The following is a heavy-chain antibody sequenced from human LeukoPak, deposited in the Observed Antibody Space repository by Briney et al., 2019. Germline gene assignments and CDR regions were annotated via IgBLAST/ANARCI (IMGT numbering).Heavy chain of an antibody. D-gene: IGHD6-13*01. CDR3: ASGGYTSSWYVVDY. V-gene: IGHV3-30*03. CDR2: ISYDGSNK. Sequence: GGSLRLSCAASGFSFSSYGMHWVRQAPGKGLGWVAVISYDGSNKYYADSVKGRFTIPRNNSKNTLYLQMSSLRPEGTAVYYCASGGYTSSWYVVDYWGQGTLVTVSS. CDR1: GFSFSSYG. J-gene: IGHJ4*02.